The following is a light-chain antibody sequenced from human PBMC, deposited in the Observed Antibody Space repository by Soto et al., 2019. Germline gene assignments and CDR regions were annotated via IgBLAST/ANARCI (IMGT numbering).Light chain of an antibody. J-gene: IGKJ3*01. CDR1: HDIGNY. V-gene: IGKV1-33*01. CDR2: YAS. Sequence: DIQMTQSPSSLFASVGDRVTITCLASHDIGNYLNWYQQKPGKAPKLLIYYASNLETGVSSRFSGSGSGTDFTFTISSLQPEDIATYFCQQYENLPRFIFGPGTKVDIK. CDR3: QQYENLPRFI.